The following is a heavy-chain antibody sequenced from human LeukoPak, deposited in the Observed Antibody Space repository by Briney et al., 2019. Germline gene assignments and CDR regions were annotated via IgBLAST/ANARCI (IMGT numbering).Heavy chain of an antibody. J-gene: IGHJ6*03. CDR1: GFTVSSNY. D-gene: IGHD2-15*01. CDR3: ARDRGAATKWNYYYYYMDV. V-gene: IGHV3-53*01. Sequence: GGSLRLSCAASGFTVSSNYMSWVRQATGKGLEWVSVIYSGGSTYYADSVKGRFTISRDNSKNTLYLQMNSLRAEDTAVYYCARDRGAATKWNYYYYYMDVWGKGTTVTVS. CDR2: IYSGGST.